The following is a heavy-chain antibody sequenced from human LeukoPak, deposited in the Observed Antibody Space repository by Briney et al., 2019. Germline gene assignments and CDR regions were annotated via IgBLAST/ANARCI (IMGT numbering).Heavy chain of an antibody. J-gene: IGHJ4*02. Sequence: GGSLRLSCAASGFTFDDYAMHWVRQAPGKGLEWVSGISWNSGSIGYADSVKGRFTISRDNAKNSLCLQMNSLRAEDTALYYCAKGYNWNFGLQHFDYWGQGTLATVSS. CDR1: GFTFDDYA. CDR2: ISWNSGSI. D-gene: IGHD1-7*01. V-gene: IGHV3-9*01. CDR3: AKGYNWNFGLQHFDY.